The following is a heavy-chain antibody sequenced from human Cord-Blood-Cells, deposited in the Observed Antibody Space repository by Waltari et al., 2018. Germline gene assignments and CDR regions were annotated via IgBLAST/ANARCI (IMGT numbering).Heavy chain of an antibody. CDR1: GGSFSGYS. CDR3: ASAGEITMVRGVIDLKNDY. CDR2: INHSGST. V-gene: IGHV4-34*01. J-gene: IGHJ4*02. D-gene: IGHD3-10*01. Sequence: QVQLQQWGAGLFKPSETLSLTCAVYGGSFSGYSWSWIRQPPGQGLEWIGEINHSGSTNYNPSLKSRVTISVDTSKNQFSLKLSSVTAADTAVYYCASAGEITMVRGVIDLKNDYWGQGTLVTVSS.